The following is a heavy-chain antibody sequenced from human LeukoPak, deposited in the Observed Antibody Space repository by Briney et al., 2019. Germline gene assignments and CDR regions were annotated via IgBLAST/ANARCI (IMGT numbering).Heavy chain of an antibody. J-gene: IGHJ5*02. CDR2: IIPIFGTA. V-gene: IGHV1-69*06. CDR3: ARGQTTVPFNWFDP. D-gene: IGHD4-17*01. Sequence: SVKVSCKASGGTFSSYAISWVRQAPGQGLEWMGGIIPIFGTANYAQKFQGRVTITADKSTSTAYMELSSLRSEDTAVYYCARGQTTVPFNWFDPWGQGTLVTVSS. CDR1: GGTFSSYA.